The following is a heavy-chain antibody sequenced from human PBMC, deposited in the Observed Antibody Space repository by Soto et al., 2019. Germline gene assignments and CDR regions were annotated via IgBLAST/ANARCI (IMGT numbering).Heavy chain of an antibody. CDR2: IIPILGTA. J-gene: IGHJ6*01. Sequence: QVQLVQSGAEVNKPGSSVKISCKASGGTFSSYAISWVRQAPGQGLEWMGGIIPILGTADYAQKFQGRVAITADAATSTASMELSSPRSEDTAVYYCASAWGPSYPYGMDVWGQGTRVSVSS. V-gene: IGHV1-69*11. CDR3: ASAWGPSYPYGMDV. D-gene: IGHD1-26*01. CDR1: GGTFSSYA.